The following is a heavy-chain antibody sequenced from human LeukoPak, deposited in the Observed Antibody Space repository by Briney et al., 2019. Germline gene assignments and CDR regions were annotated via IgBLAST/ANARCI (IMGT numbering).Heavy chain of an antibody. CDR1: GFTFSNYW. V-gene: IGHV3-7*04. CDR3: ARDRPSGWYLQYYFNY. D-gene: IGHD6-19*01. J-gene: IGHJ4*02. Sequence: SGGSLRLSCVVSGFTFSNYWMSWVRQAPGKGLEWVANIKPDGSEKNYVDSVKGRFTISRDNAKNSLYLQMNSLRAEDTAVYYCARDRPSGWYLQYYFNYWGQGDLVTVSS. CDR2: IKPDGSEK.